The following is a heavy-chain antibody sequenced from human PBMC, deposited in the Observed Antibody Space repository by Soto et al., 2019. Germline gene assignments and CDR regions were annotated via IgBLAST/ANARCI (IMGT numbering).Heavy chain of an antibody. Sequence: PSETLSLTCTVSGGSISSSNYCRGRIRQPPGKGLEWIGSIYYSGSTYYNPSLKSRVTISVDTSKNQFSLKLSSVTAADTAVYYCATMGTPVTGLYYFDYWGQGTLVTVSS. D-gene: IGHD4-17*01. CDR3: ATMGTPVTGLYYFDY. J-gene: IGHJ4*02. V-gene: IGHV4-39*01. CDR1: GGSISSSNYC. CDR2: IYYSGST.